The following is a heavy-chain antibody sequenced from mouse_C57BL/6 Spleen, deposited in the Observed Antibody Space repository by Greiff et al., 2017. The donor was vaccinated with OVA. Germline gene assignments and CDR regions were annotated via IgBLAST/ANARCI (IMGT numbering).Heavy chain of an antibody. V-gene: IGHV1-54*01. CDR2: INPGSGGT. Sequence: QVQLQQSGAELVRPGTSVKVSCKASGYAFTNYLIEWVKQRPGQGLEWIGVINPGSGGTNYNEKFKGKATLTADKSSSTAYMQLSSLTSEDAAVYFCARENYKGAMDYWGQGTSVTVSS. CDR3: ARENYKGAMDY. J-gene: IGHJ4*01. CDR1: GYAFTNYL. D-gene: IGHD2-12*01.